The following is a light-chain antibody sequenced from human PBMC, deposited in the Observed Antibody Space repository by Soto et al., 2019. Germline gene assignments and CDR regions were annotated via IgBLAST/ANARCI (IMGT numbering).Light chain of an antibody. J-gene: IGLJ1*01. CDR3: GTWDSSLSARD. Sequence: QSVLTQPPSVSAGPGQKVTSSCSGGSSNIGNNYVSWYQQLPGTAPKLLIYENNKRPSGIPDRFSGSKSGSSATLGITGLQTGDEADYYCGTWDSSLSARDFGTGTKVTVL. CDR2: ENN. V-gene: IGLV1-51*02. CDR1: SSNIGNNY.